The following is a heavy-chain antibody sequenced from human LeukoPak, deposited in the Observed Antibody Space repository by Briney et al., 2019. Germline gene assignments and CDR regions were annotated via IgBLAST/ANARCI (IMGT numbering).Heavy chain of an antibody. J-gene: IGHJ4*02. V-gene: IGHV4-59*01. CDR2: IYYSDST. CDR3: ARGYCTNRVCYSPHSDY. D-gene: IGHD2-8*01. Sequence: SQTLSLSCAVSGVALSRYYWSCIRQPPGQRQEYIGCIYYSDSTNYTPPLKSRVPISVDTSKTQLPLKLSSVTAADTAVYYCARGYCTNRVCYSPHSDYWGQGTMVTVSS. CDR1: GVALSRYY.